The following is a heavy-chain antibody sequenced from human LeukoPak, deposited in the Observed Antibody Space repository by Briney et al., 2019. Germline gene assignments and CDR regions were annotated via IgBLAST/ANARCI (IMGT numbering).Heavy chain of an antibody. V-gene: IGHV1-18*01. D-gene: IGHD5-12*01. J-gene: IGHJ5*02. CDR1: GYTFTSYG. Sequence: GASVKVSCKASGYTFTSYGISWVRQAPGQGLEWLGWIGAYNGNTNYAQKLQGRVTMTTDTSTSTAYMELRSLRSDDTAVYYCARDPLPYLTNTNWFDPWGQGTLVTVSS. CDR3: ARDPLPYLTNTNWFDP. CDR2: IGAYNGNT.